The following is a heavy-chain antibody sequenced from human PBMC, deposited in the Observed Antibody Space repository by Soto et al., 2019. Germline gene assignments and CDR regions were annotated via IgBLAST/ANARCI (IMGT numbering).Heavy chain of an antibody. CDR2: ISGSGGST. V-gene: IGHV3-23*01. Sequence: GGSLRLSCAASGFTFSSYAMSWVRQAPGKGLEWVSAISGSGGSTYYADSVKGRFTISRDNSKNTLYLQMNSLRAEDTAVYYCARPQRQTLHYYFDYWGQGTLVTVSS. CDR3: ARPQRQTLHYYFDY. D-gene: IGHD2-15*01. CDR1: GFTFSSYA. J-gene: IGHJ4*02.